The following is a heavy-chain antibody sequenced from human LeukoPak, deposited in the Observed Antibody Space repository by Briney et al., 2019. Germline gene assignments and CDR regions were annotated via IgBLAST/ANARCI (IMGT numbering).Heavy chain of an antibody. D-gene: IGHD2-8*02. J-gene: IGHJ4*02. CDR2: ISGSGGST. CDR3: AKTARIYARGVFDY. Sequence: GGSLRLSCAGSGFTFSSYAMNWARQAPGKGLEWVSVISGSGGSTYYVDSVKGRFTISRDNSKNTLYLQMNSLRAEDTAVYYCAKTARIYARGVFDYWGQGTLVSVSS. CDR1: GFTFSSYA. V-gene: IGHV3-23*01.